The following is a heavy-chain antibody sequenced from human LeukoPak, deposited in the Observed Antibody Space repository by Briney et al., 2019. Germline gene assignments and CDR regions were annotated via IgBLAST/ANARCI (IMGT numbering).Heavy chain of an antibody. D-gene: IGHD3-22*01. CDR1: GFTFSSYA. J-gene: IGHJ4*02. CDR3: ARDSKWLQYYFDY. V-gene: IGHV3-30-3*01. Sequence: GGSLRLSCAASGFTFSSYAMPWVRQAPGKGLEWVAVISYDGSNKYYADSVKGRFTISRDNSKNTLYLQMNSLRAEDTAVYYCARDSKWLQYYFDYWGQGTLVTVSS. CDR2: ISYDGSNK.